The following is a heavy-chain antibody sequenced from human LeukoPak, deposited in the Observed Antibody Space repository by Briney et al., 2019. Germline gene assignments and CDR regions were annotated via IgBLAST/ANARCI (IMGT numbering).Heavy chain of an antibody. CDR1: GGSISSYY. Sequence: SETLSLTCTVSGGSISSYYWSWIRQPPGKGLEWIGYIYYSGSTNYNPSLKSRVTISVDTSKNQFSLKLSSVTAADTAVYYCARVLVGGDGYYGMDVWGQGTTVTVSS. CDR2: IYYSGST. CDR3: ARVLVGGDGYYGMDV. V-gene: IGHV4-59*12. D-gene: IGHD4-17*01. J-gene: IGHJ6*02.